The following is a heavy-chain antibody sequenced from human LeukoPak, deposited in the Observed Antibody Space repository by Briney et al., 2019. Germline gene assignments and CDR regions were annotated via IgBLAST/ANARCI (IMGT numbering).Heavy chain of an antibody. CDR2: IYDSGST. V-gene: IGHV4-59*01. J-gene: IGHJ6*02. CDR3: AKGGSPNFYYGDV. D-gene: IGHD3-22*01. Sequence: PSETLSLTCSVSGGSMTNLYWTRIRQPPGKGLEWIGDIYDSGSTRYNTSLESRVTISVDTSKNQFSLKLSSVTAADTAVYYCAKGGSPNFYYGDVWGQGTTVTVSS. CDR1: GGSMTNLY.